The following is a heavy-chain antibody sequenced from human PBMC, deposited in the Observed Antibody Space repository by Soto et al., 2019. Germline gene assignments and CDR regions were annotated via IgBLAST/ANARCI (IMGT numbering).Heavy chain of an antibody. J-gene: IGHJ6*03. Sequence: GESLNISCKGSGYSFTSYWIGWVRQMPGKGLEWMGIIYPGDSDTRYSPSFQGQVTISADKSISTAYLQWSSLKASDTAMYYCARLGGDIVVVPAAKYYYYYYMDVWGKGTTVTSP. V-gene: IGHV5-51*01. D-gene: IGHD2-2*01. CDR3: ARLGGDIVVVPAAKYYYYYYMDV. CDR2: IYPGDSDT. CDR1: GYSFTSYW.